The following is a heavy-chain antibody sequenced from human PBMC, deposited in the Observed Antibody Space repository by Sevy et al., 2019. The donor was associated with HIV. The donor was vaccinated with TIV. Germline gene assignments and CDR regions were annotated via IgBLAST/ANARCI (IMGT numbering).Heavy chain of an antibody. Sequence: GGSLRLSCAASGFTFSSYAMSWVRQAPGKGLEWVSAISASGGSTYYTNSVKGRFTISRDNSKNALYLQLSSLRAEDTALYYCASRFMPGDPPNYWGQGTLVTVSS. V-gene: IGHV3-23*01. D-gene: IGHD1-26*01. CDR3: ASRFMPGDPPNY. CDR2: ISASGGST. J-gene: IGHJ4*02. CDR1: GFTFSSYA.